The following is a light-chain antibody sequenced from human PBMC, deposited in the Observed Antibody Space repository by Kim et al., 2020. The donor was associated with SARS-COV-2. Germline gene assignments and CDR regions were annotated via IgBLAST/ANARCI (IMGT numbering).Light chain of an antibody. CDR2: GNN. CDR3: LSYDSSLSGWV. V-gene: IGLV1-40*01. Sequence: QRVTISCTGSSSNIGAVFDVHWYQQLPGTPPKLLIYGNNNRPSGVPDRFSGSKSGTSASLAITGLQAEDEADYYCLSYDSSLSGWVFGGGTQLTVL. J-gene: IGLJ3*02. CDR1: SSNIGAVFD.